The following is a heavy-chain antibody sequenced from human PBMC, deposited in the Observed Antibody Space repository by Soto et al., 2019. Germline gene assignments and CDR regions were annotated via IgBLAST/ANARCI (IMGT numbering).Heavy chain of an antibody. CDR2: IYYSGGT. CDR3: ARATFFRKGYYDDTDYYFFEY. Sequence: PSETLSLTCAVSGGSISSGGFSWTWIRQPPGKGLEFIGYIYYSGGTYYNPSLKSRVTISVDRSKNQFSLRLSSVTAADTAVYYCARATFFRKGYYDDTDYYFFEYWGQGTRVTV. V-gene: IGHV4-30-2*01. D-gene: IGHD3-22*01. CDR1: GGSISSGGFS. J-gene: IGHJ4*02.